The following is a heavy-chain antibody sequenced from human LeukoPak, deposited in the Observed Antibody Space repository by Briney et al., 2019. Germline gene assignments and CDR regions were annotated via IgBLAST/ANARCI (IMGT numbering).Heavy chain of an antibody. CDR3: ARLIDYYYGMDG. V-gene: IGHV4-59*08. Sequence: SETLSLTCTVSGVTSSSYYWNWLRQPPGKGLEYIGDINYSGSTNYYPSLKRRVTISVHTSKNQFSLKLSSVTAADTAVYYCARLIDYYYGMDGWGQGATVTVS. CDR2: INYSGST. CDR1: GVTSSSYY. J-gene: IGHJ6*02.